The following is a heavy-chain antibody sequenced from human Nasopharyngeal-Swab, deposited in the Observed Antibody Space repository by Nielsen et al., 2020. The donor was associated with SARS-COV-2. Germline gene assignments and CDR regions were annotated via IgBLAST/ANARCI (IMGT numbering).Heavy chain of an antibody. J-gene: IGHJ6*02. CDR3: TRGTYDMDV. Sequence: ASVKVSCKASGYTFTSCYMHWVRQAPGQGLEWMGIINPRGGSTSYAQKFQGRVTMTRDTSTSTLYMNLSSLTSDDTAVYYCTRGTYDMDVWGQGTTVTVSS. CDR1: GYTFTSCY. CDR2: INPRGGST. V-gene: IGHV1-46*01.